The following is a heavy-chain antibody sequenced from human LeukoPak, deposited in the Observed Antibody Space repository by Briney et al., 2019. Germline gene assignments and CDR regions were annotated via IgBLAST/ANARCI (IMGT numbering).Heavy chain of an antibody. CDR2: INPSGGST. V-gene: IGHV1-46*01. CDR1: GYTFTSYY. D-gene: IGHD3-22*01. Sequence: ASVKVSCKASGYTFTSYYMHWVRQAPGQGLEWMGIINPSGGSTSYAQKFQGRVTMTRDTSTSTVYMELSSLRSEDTAEYYCARAQGSGYYSNYWGQGTLVSVSS. CDR3: ARAQGSGYYSNY. J-gene: IGHJ4*02.